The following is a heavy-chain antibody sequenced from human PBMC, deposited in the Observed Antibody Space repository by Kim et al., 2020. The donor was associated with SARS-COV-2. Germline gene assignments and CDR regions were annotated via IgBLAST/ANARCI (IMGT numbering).Heavy chain of an antibody. V-gene: IGHV1-46*01. J-gene: IGHJ4*02. CDR1: GYTFTNYF. D-gene: IGHD2-2*01. CDR3: ARELISSRYFDY. CDR2: INLSDGTT. Sequence: ASVKVSCKASGYTFTNYFMHWVRQAPGQGLEWMGTINLSDGTTYFAQGFQGRVTMTRDTSTSTVYMELSSLTSEDTAVYYCARELISSRYFDYWGQGTL.